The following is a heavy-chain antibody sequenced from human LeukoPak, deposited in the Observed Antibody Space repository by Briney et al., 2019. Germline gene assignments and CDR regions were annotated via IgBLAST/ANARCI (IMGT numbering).Heavy chain of an antibody. Sequence: GGSLRLSCAVSGITLSNYGMSWVRQAPGKGPEWVVGISGSGGSTNYADSVKGRFTISRDSPKNTLYLQMNSVRADTAVYFCAKRGVVIRVVLVGFHKEAYYFDSWGQGALVTVSS. CDR1: GITLSNYG. CDR2: ISGSGGST. D-gene: IGHD3-10*01. J-gene: IGHJ4*02. V-gene: IGHV3-23*01. CDR3: AKRGVVIRVVLVGFHKEAYYFDS.